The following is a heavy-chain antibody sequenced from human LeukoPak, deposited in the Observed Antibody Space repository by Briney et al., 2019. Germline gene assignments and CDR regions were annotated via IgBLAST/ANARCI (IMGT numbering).Heavy chain of an antibody. J-gene: IGHJ6*03. D-gene: IGHD3-16*01. CDR3: ASAWGPNYFYYYMDV. CDR2: IYYSGST. Sequence: PSETLSLTCTVSAGSISSSTYYWGWVRQPPGKGLEWIGIIYYSGSTHYSPSLKSRVTISVDTSKNQFSLKLTSVTAADTAVYYCASAWGPNYFYYYMDVWGKGTTVTVSS. V-gene: IGHV4-39*01. CDR1: AGSISSSTYY.